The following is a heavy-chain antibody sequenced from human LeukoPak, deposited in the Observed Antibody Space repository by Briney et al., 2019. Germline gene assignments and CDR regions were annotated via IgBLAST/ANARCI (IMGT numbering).Heavy chain of an antibody. V-gene: IGHV3-48*04. CDR3: AELGITMIGGV. CDR2: ISSSGSTI. D-gene: IGHD3-10*02. CDR1: GFTFSSYG. J-gene: IGHJ6*04. Sequence: GGTLRLSCAASGFTFSSYGMSWVRQAPGKGLEWVSYISSSGSTIYYADSVKRRFTISRDNAKNSLYLQMNSLRAEDTAVYYCAELGITMIGGVWGKGTTVTISS.